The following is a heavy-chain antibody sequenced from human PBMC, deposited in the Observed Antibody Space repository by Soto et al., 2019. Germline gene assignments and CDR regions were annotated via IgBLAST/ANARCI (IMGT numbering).Heavy chain of an antibody. D-gene: IGHD2-15*01. CDR2: ISYDGSNK. J-gene: IGHJ4*02. CDR3: ARPLGLLRGEGVDY. V-gene: IGHV3-30-3*01. Sequence: QVQLVESGGGVVQPGRSLRLSCAASGFTFSSYAMHWVRQAPGKGLEWVAVISYDGSNKYYADSVKGRFTISRDNSKNTLYLQMKRLRAEDTAVYYCARPLGLLRGEGVDYWGQGTLVTVSS. CDR1: GFTFSSYA.